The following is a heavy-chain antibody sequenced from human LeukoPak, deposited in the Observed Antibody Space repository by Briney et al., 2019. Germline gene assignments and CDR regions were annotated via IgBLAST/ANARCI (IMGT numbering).Heavy chain of an antibody. CDR2: INHSGST. J-gene: IGHJ2*01. D-gene: IGHD4-17*01. CDR3: ASSTVTKGRWYFDL. CDR1: GGSISRSTYY. Sequence: SETLSLTCTVSGGSISRSTYYWVWIRQPPGKGLEWIGEINHSGSTNYNPSLKSRVTISVDTSKNQFSLKLSSVTAADTAVYYCASSTVTKGRWYFDLWGRGTLVTVSS. V-gene: IGHV4-39*07.